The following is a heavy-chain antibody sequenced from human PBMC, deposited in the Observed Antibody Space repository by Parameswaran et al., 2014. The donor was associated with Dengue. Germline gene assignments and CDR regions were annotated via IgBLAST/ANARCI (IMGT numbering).Heavy chain of an antibody. V-gene: IGHV4-34*01. Sequence: RWIRQPPGKGLEWIGEINHSGSTNYNPSLKSRVTISVDTSKNQFSLKLSSVTAADTAVYYCARGRSTVAGRRDNDYWGQGTLVTVSS. CDR3: ARGRSTVAGRRDNDY. J-gene: IGHJ4*02. D-gene: IGHD6-19*01. CDR2: INHSGST.